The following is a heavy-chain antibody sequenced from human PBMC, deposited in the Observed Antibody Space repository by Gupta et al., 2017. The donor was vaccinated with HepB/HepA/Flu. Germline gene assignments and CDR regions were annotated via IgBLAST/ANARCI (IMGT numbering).Heavy chain of an antibody. CDR1: GFTFSSYV. Sequence: VQLLESGGGLVQPGGSLRLSCAASGFTFSSYVLSWVRQAPGKGLEWVSGMSASGGNTDYADSVKGRFTISRDNSKNTLYLQMNSLRAEDTAIYYCAKDIWSSGFDYWGQGTLVTVSS. V-gene: IGHV3-23*01. CDR3: AKDIWSSGFDY. CDR2: MSASGGNT. D-gene: IGHD3-10*01. J-gene: IGHJ4*02.